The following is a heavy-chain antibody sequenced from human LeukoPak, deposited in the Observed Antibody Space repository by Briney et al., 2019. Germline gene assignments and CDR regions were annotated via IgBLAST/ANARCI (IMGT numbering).Heavy chain of an antibody. CDR2: ISYDGSNK. J-gene: IGHJ4*02. Sequence: GGSLRLSCAASGFTFSSYAMHWVGQAPGKALEWVAVISYDGSNKYSADSVKGRFTICRDNSKSTLSLQIANLRVEETAVYYCATKTPGNYPYDYRGQGTLL. CDR1: GFTFSSYA. V-gene: IGHV3-30*04. CDR3: ATKTPGNYPYDY. D-gene: IGHD3-22*01.